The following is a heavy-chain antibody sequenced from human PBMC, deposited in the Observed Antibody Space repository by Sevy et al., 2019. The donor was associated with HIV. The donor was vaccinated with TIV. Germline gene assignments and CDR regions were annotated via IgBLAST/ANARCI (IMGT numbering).Heavy chain of an antibody. CDR2: ISDSGTTI. V-gene: IGHV3-48*01. Sequence: GGSLRLSCAASGFTFSSYSMIWVRQAPGKGLEWVSYISDSGTTIYYADSAQGRFTISRDNAKSSLYLQMKSLRAEDTAVYYCARGLAALPGYYYGMDVWGQGTTVTVSS. CDR1: GFTFSSYS. CDR3: ARGLAALPGYYYGMDV. D-gene: IGHD6-6*01. J-gene: IGHJ6*02.